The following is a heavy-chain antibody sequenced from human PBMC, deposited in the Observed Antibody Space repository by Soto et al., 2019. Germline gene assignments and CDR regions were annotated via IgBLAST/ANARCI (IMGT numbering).Heavy chain of an antibody. CDR1: GYTFTTYA. CDR3: ARDGGGGSISPRLGAFDI. Sequence: QVQLVQSGAEVEKPGASVKVSCKASGYTFTTYAMHWVRQAPGQRLEWMGWINTGNGYTKYSQKFQGRVTITRDTSASTAYMELSSLRSEDTAVYYCARDGGGGSISPRLGAFDIWGQGTMVTVSP. J-gene: IGHJ3*02. D-gene: IGHD3-16*01. V-gene: IGHV1-3*04. CDR2: INTGNGYT.